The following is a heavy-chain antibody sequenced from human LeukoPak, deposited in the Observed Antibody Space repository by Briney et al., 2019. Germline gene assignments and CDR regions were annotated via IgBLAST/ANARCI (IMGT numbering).Heavy chain of an antibody. Sequence: GGSLRLSCAASGFTFTSYAMTWVRQAPGKGPEWVSVISCSGDTWYADSVQGRFTISRDNSRNTLFLQMNSLRAEDTALYYCARDFYEDYWGQGTLVTVSS. J-gene: IGHJ4*02. CDR1: GFTFTSYA. D-gene: IGHD3-3*01. CDR2: ISCSGDT. CDR3: ARDFYEDY. V-gene: IGHV3-23*01.